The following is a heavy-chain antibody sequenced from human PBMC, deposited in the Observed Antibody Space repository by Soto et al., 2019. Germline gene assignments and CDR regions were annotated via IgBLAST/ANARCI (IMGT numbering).Heavy chain of an antibody. V-gene: IGHV3-30*03. CDR3: ARDRDGGTYTYFDN. CDR1: GFIFSAFG. D-gene: IGHD1-26*01. CDR2: LSHDGSTK. J-gene: IGHJ4*02. Sequence: GGSLRLSCAASGFIFSAFGVHWVRQAPGKGLEWVAFLSHDGSTKYYADSVRGRFTISRDNSKNTVYLQMNSLRPDDTAVYYCARDRDGGTYTYFDNWGQGTRVTVSS.